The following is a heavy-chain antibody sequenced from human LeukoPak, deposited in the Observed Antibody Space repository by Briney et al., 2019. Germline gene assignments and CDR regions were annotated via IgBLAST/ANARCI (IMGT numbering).Heavy chain of an antibody. J-gene: IGHJ5*02. CDR3: AREPYSSSWHSPYNWFDP. V-gene: IGHV4-34*01. CDR2: INHSGST. D-gene: IGHD6-13*01. Sequence: SETLSLTCAVYGGSFSGYYWSWIRQPPGKGLEWIGEINHSGSTNYNPSLKSRVTISVDTSKNQFSLKLSSVTAADTAVYYCAREPYSSSWHSPYNWFDPWGQGTLVTVSS. CDR1: GGSFSGYY.